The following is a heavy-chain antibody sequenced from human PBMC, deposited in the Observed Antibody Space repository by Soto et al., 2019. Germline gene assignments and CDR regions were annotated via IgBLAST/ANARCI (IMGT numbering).Heavy chain of an antibody. Sequence: QVQVVQSGAEVKRPGASVKVSCKASGYTFTHYAIHWVRQAPGQRPELMGWINAANGHTKYSQTFQGRVTLTRDTSATTAYMELSSLSSEDTAVYYCATQDLESGRSHLDYWGQGTLVTVSS. V-gene: IGHV1-3*01. CDR1: GYTFTHYA. CDR3: ATQDLESGRSHLDY. D-gene: IGHD3-10*01. J-gene: IGHJ4*02. CDR2: INAANGHT.